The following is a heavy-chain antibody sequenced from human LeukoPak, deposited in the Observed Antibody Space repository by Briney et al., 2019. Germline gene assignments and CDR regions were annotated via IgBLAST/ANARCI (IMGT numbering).Heavy chain of an antibody. CDR3: AKDRLLWFGELPVSFDY. D-gene: IGHD3-10*01. Sequence: GGSLRLSCAASGFTFSSYAMHWVRQAPGKGLEWVAFIRYDGSNKYYADSVKGRFTISRDNSKNTLYLQMNSLRAEDTAVYYCAKDRLLWFGELPVSFDYWGQGTLVTVSS. CDR2: IRYDGSNK. V-gene: IGHV3-30*02. CDR1: GFTFSSYA. J-gene: IGHJ4*02.